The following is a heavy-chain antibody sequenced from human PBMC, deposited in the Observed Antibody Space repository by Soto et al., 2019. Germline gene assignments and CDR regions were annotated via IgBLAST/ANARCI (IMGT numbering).Heavy chain of an antibody. Sequence: EVQLLESGGGLVQPGGSLRLSCAASGFTFSSFTMSWVRQAPGKGLEWVSAISGGSDNTYYANSVRGRFTISRDNSKNTLYLQMNSVRAEDTAVYYCAIESPNLSAFGYLDYWGEGTLVTVSS. J-gene: IGHJ4*02. V-gene: IGHV3-23*01. CDR1: GFTFSSFT. CDR2: ISGGSDNT. CDR3: AIESPNLSAFGYLDY. D-gene: IGHD1-26*01.